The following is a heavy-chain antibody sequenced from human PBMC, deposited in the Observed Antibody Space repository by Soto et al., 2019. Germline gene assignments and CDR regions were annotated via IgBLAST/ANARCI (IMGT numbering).Heavy chain of an antibody. V-gene: IGHV4-59*01. J-gene: IGHJ6*02. Sequence: SETLSLTCTVSGGSMSSYYWSWIRDPPGKGLGWIGYIYYSGSTNYNPSLKSRVTMSVDTPKNQFSLKLSSVTAADTAVYYCARRGYGPGFPYYYGMDVWGQGTTVT. CDR2: IYYSGST. D-gene: IGHD3-10*01. CDR1: GGSMSSYY. CDR3: ARRGYGPGFPYYYGMDV.